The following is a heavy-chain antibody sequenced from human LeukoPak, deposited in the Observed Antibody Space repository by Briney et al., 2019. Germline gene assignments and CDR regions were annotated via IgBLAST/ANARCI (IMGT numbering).Heavy chain of an antibody. Sequence: GGSLRLSCAASGFTFSTYSMNWVRQAPGKGLEWVSYISSSSSTIYYADSVKGRFTISRDNAKNPLYLQMNSLRAEDTAVYYCARGSTYYDSSGQVPFDYWGQGTLVTVSS. D-gene: IGHD3-22*01. V-gene: IGHV3-48*01. J-gene: IGHJ4*02. CDR1: GFTFSTYS. CDR2: ISSSSSTI. CDR3: ARGSTYYDSSGQVPFDY.